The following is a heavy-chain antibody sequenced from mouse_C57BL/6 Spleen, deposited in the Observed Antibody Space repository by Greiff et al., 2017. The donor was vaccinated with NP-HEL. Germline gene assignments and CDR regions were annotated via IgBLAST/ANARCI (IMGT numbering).Heavy chain of an antibody. V-gene: IGHV2-2*01. J-gene: IGHJ4*01. D-gene: IGHD2-3*01. CDR2: IWSGGST. CDR1: GFSLTSYG. Sequence: VKLMESGPGLVQPSQSLSITCTVSGFSLTSYGVHWVRQSPGKGLEWLGVIWSGGSTDYNAAFISRLSISKDNSKSQVFFKMNSLQADDTAIYYCARDPRYDGPFYAMDYWGQGTSVTVSS. CDR3: ARDPRYDGPFYAMDY.